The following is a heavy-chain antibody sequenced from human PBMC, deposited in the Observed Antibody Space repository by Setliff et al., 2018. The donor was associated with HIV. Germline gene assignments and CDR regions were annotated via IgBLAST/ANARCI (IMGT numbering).Heavy chain of an antibody. CDR3: ARARVGATWNHYHYYYMDV. CDR1: GFRFSDYG. Sequence: GGSLRLSCAASGFRFSDYGMHWVRQAPGRGLEWVAIIWSDGNKKYYADSVRGRFTISRDNSNNTLFLQMNSLRADDTAVYYCARARVGATWNHYHYYYMDVWGKGAPVTVSS. J-gene: IGHJ6*03. CDR2: IWSDGNKK. D-gene: IGHD1-26*01. V-gene: IGHV3-33*01.